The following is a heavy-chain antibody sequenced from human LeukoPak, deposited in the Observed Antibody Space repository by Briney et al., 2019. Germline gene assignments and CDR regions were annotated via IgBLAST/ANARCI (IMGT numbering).Heavy chain of an antibody. CDR3: ARRGLSGYYYWFDP. Sequence: GESLKISCKGSGYSFTTYWIAWVRQMLGKGLEWMGIIYPGDSDTRYSPSFQGQVTISADKSISTTYLQWSSLKASDTAMYYCARRGLSGYYYWFDPWGQGTLVTVSS. J-gene: IGHJ5*02. V-gene: IGHV5-51*01. CDR2: IYPGDSDT. D-gene: IGHD3-22*01. CDR1: GYSFTTYW.